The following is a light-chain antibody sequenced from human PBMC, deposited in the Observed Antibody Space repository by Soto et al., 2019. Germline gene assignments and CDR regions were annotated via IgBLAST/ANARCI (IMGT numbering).Light chain of an antibody. CDR1: QSVSSSY. V-gene: IGKV3-20*01. CDR3: HHYGTSAP. J-gene: IGKJ3*01. Sequence: EIVLTQSPGTLSLSPGERATLSCRTSQSVSSSYLAWYQQKPGQAPRLLIYDTSDRATGIPDRFSASGSGTDYTLTIISLVREDVAMYYCHHYGTSAPFSPSTKVDIK. CDR2: DTS.